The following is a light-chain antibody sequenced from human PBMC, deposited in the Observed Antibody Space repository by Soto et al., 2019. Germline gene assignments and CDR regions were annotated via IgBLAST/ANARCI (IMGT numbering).Light chain of an antibody. V-gene: IGLV2-14*03. CDR1: STDVGGYNY. CDR3: RSYTSDKTVL. J-gene: IGLJ2*01. Sequence: QSVLTQPASVSGSPGQSITISCTGSSTDVGGYNYVSWHQQHPGKAPKLMMFDVTKRPSGVSNRFSGSKSGDTPSLTISGLQAEDEADYSCRSYTSDKTVLFGGGTKLTVL. CDR2: DVT.